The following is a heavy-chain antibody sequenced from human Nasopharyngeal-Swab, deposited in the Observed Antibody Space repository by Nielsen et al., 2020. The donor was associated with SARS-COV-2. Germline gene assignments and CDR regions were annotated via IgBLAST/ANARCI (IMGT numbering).Heavy chain of an antibody. V-gene: IGHV1-69*01. CDR1: GGTSSSYA. CDR2: IIPIFGTA. Sequence: VKVSCTAPGGTSSSYAISWVRQAPGQGLEWMGGIIPIFGTADYAQKFQDRVTITADESTSTAYMELSSLRSEDTAVYYCAGSGYSNSDIDYWGQGTLVTVSS. D-gene: IGHD6-6*01. J-gene: IGHJ4*02. CDR3: AGSGYSNSDIDY.